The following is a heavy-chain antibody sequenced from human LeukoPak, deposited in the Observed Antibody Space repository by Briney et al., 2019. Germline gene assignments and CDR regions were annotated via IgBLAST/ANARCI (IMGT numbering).Heavy chain of an antibody. J-gene: IGHJ5*02. V-gene: IGHV4-30-2*01. CDR2: IYHSGRT. CDR3: ARVWENWFDP. D-gene: IGHD1-26*01. Sequence: PSETLSLTCTVSGDSISTGAYYWSWIRQPPGKGLEWIGYIYHSGRTYYNPSLKSRVTISVDRSRNQFSLKLSSVTAADTAVYYCARVWENWFDPWGQGTLVTVSS. CDR1: GDSISTGAYY.